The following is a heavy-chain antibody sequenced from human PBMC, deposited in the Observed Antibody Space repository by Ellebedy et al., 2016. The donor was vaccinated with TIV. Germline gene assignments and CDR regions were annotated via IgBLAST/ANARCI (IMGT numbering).Heavy chain of an antibody. CDR2: ITGSGDRT. D-gene: IGHD3-10*01. CDR1: GFTFDNFA. CDR3: AKDSGKYGWNSEY. V-gene: IGHV3-23*01. J-gene: IGHJ4*02. Sequence: GESLKISCATSGFTFDNFAMRWFRQAPGKVLEWVLAITGSGDRTFYADSVKGRFTVSRDTSKNTLFLQMNSPRAEDTAIYYCAKDSGKYGWNSEYWGQGTQVTVSS.